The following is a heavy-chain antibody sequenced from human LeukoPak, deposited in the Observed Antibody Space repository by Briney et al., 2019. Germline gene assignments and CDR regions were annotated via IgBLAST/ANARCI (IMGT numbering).Heavy chain of an antibody. CDR1: GFTLSSYS. J-gene: IGHJ3*02. CDR3: ARDRSGSYWGNDAFDI. Sequence: GGSLRLSCAASGFTLSSYSMNWVRQAPGKGLEWVSSISSSSYIYYADSVKGRFTISRDNAKNSLYLQMNSLRAEDTAVYYCARDRSGSYWGNDAFDIWGQGTMVTVSS. D-gene: IGHD1-26*01. CDR2: ISSSSYI. V-gene: IGHV3-21*01.